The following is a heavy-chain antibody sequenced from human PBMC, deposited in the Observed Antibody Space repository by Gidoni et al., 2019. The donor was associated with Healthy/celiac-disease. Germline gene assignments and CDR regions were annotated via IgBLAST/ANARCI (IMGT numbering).Heavy chain of an antibody. CDR2: ISYDGSNK. D-gene: IGHD5-18*01. CDR3: ARSVDTAMVKVDY. CDR1: GFTFSSYA. Sequence: QVQLVESGGGVVQPGRSPRLSCAASGFTFSSYAMHWVRQAPGKGLEWVAVISYDGSNKYYADSVKGRFTISRDNSKNTLYLQMNSLRAEDTAVYYCARSVDTAMVKVDYWGQGTLVTVSS. J-gene: IGHJ4*02. V-gene: IGHV3-30-3*01.